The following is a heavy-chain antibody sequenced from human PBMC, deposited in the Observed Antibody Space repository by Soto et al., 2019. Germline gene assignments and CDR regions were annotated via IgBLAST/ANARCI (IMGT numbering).Heavy chain of an antibody. CDR3: AKDGVYYGSGSFFALPQSGGMDV. CDR1: GFTFSSYG. J-gene: IGHJ6*02. Sequence: PGGSLRLSCAASGFTFSSYGMHWVRQAPGKGLEWVAVISYDGSNKYYADSVKGRFTISRDNSKNTLYLQMNSLRAEDTAVYYCAKDGVYYGSGSFFALPQSGGMDVWGQGTTVTVSS. D-gene: IGHD3-10*01. CDR2: ISYDGSNK. V-gene: IGHV3-30*18.